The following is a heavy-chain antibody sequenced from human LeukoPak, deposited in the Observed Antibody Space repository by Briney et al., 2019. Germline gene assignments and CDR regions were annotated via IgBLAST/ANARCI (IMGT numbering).Heavy chain of an antibody. J-gene: IGHJ6*03. Sequence: GGSLRLSCAASGFTFSSYSMNWVRQAPGKGLEWVSSISSSSSYIYYADSVKGRFTISRDNAKNSLYLQMNSLRAEDTAVYYCARGYSSSWYVGGFYYYYMDVWGKGTTVTVSS. CDR2: ISSSSSYI. V-gene: IGHV3-21*01. CDR3: ARGYSSSWYVGGFYYYYMDV. D-gene: IGHD6-13*01. CDR1: GFTFSSYS.